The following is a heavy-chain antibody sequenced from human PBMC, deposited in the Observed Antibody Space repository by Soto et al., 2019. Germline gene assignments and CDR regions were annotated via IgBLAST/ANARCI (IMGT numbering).Heavy chain of an antibody. Sequence: SETLSLTRTVSGGSISSGDYYWSWIRQPPGKGLEWIGYIYYSGSTYYNPSLKSRVTISVDTSKNQFSLKLSSVTAAGTAVYYCARQGPTPYSGYDLGYWFDPWGQGTLVTVSS. V-gene: IGHV4-30-4*01. CDR3: ARQGPTPYSGYDLGYWFDP. J-gene: IGHJ5*02. CDR2: IYYSGST. CDR1: GGSISSGDYY. D-gene: IGHD5-12*01.